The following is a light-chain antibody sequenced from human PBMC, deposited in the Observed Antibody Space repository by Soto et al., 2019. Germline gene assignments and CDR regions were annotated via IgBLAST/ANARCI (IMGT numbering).Light chain of an antibody. CDR3: CSYASISTYV. J-gene: IGLJ1*01. Sequence: QSVLTQPASVSGSPGQSITISCTGTSSGVGNYNLVSWYQQHPGKAPKLMIYEGSKRPSGVSNRFSGSKSGNTASLTISGLQAEDEADYYCCSYASISTYVFGSGTKVTVL. CDR1: SSGVGNYNL. CDR2: EGS. V-gene: IGLV2-23*01.